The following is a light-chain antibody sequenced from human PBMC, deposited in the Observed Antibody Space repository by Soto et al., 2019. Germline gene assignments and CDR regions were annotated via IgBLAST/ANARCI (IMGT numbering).Light chain of an antibody. CDR1: SSDVGAYNY. Sequence: QSALTQPPSASGSPGQSVTISCTGTSSDVGAYNYVSWYQQHAGKAPKLVIYEVTKRPSGVPDRFSGSKSAKTASLTVSGLQAEDEADYYCSSFASSNTGVFGGGTKLTVL. V-gene: IGLV2-8*01. CDR3: SSFASSNTGV. CDR2: EVT. J-gene: IGLJ3*02.